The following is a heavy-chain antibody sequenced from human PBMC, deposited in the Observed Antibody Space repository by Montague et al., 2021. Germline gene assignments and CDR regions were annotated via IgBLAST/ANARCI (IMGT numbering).Heavy chain of an antibody. CDR1: GGSISSSPFY. CDR2: NYYRGNT. V-gene: IGHV4-39*01. CDR3: ARAGPRTYGGDSLDY. Sequence: SETLSLTCTVSGGSISSSPFYWGWIRQSPGKGLEWIGSNYYRGNTYYNPSLKSRVSLSIDTSKSQFSLKMNSVTAADTAVYYCARAGPRTYGGDSLDYWGQRALVTVSS. D-gene: IGHD3-10*01. J-gene: IGHJ4*02.